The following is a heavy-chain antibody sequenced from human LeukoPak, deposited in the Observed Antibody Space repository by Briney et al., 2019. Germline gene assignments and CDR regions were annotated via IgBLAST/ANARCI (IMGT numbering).Heavy chain of an antibody. V-gene: IGHV3-23*01. Sequence: GGSLRLSCAASGFTFSSYAMSWVRQAPGKGLEWVSAISGSGGSTYYADSVKGWFTISRDNSKNTLHLQMNSLRAEDTAVYYCAKRVARSSSWPPVDYWGQGTLVTVSS. J-gene: IGHJ4*02. D-gene: IGHD6-13*01. CDR3: AKRVARSSSWPPVDY. CDR2: ISGSGGST. CDR1: GFTFSSYA.